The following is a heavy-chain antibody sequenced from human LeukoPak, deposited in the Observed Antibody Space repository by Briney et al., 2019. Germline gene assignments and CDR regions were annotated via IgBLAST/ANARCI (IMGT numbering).Heavy chain of an antibody. D-gene: IGHD3-22*01. Sequence: GGSLRLSCAASGFTFSTYAMYWIRQAPGTGLEYVSAISSNGSSTYYANSVKGRFTISRDNSKNTLYLQMNSLRAEDTAVYYCAREVSYDSSGYPNWFDPWGQGTLVTVSS. CDR2: ISSNGSST. CDR1: GFTFSTYA. V-gene: IGHV3-64*01. J-gene: IGHJ5*02. CDR3: AREVSYDSSGYPNWFDP.